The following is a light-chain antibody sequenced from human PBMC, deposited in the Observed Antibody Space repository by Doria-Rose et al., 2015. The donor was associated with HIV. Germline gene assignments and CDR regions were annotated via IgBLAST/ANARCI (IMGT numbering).Light chain of an antibody. CDR1: QSFSSTY. Sequence: TRSPGTLSLSPGERATLSCRASQSFSSTYLAWYQQKPGQAPSLLIYDGSTRATGIPDRFSASGSGTDFILTINRLEPEDFALYYCHQYGTSWTFGQGTKVEI. CDR3: HQYGTSWT. CDR2: DGS. V-gene: IGKV3-20*01. J-gene: IGKJ1*01.